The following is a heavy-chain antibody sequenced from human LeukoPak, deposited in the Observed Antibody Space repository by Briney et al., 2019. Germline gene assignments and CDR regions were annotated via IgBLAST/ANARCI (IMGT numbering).Heavy chain of an antibody. CDR2: INPNTGDT. CDR1: GYTFTSYH. CDR3: ARGGIVAAGIINNHDAFDV. D-gene: IGHD6-13*01. J-gene: IGHJ3*01. V-gene: IGHV1-2*02. Sequence: ASVKVSCKASGYTFTSYHMHCVRQAPGQGPEWMRRINPNTGDTNLAQNFQGRVNMTRDTSITKAYTELSSLRSEDTAVYYCARGGIVAAGIINNHDAFDVWGLGTMVTVSS.